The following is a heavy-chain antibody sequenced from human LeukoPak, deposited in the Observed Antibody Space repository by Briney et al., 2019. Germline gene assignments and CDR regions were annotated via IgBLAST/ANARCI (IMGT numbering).Heavy chain of an antibody. CDR1: GFPFSSYA. V-gene: IGHV3-23*01. D-gene: IGHD3-10*01. CDR2: ISGSGDNT. CDR3: ARDYGSESYYYDY. Sequence: GGSLRLSCAASGFPFSSYAMNWVRQAPGKGLEWVSTISGSGDNTYYADSVEGRFTISRDNSKNTLYLQMNNLRAEDTAVYSCARDYGSESYYYDYWGQGTLVTVSS. J-gene: IGHJ4*02.